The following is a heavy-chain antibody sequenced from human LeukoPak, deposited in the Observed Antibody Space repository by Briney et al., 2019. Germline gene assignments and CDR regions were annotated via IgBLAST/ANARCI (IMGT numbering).Heavy chain of an antibody. CDR2: ISYHGSNE. V-gene: IGHV3-30*04. Sequence: PGGSLRLSCAASGFTFSSYAMHWVRQAPGKGLEWVAVISYHGSNEYYVDSVKGRFTISRDNSKNTLYLQMNSLRAEDTAVYYCARDGVGHSSWRYNYMDVWGKGTTVTVSS. D-gene: IGHD6-13*01. J-gene: IGHJ6*03. CDR3: ARDGVGHSSWRYNYMDV. CDR1: GFTFSSYA.